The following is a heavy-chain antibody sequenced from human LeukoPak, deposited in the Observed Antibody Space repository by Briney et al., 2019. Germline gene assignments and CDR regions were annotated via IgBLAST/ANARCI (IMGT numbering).Heavy chain of an antibody. CDR3: ARAVAATGSGNWFDP. CDR2: ISRSGSTI. CDR1: GLTFRDSY. J-gene: IGHJ5*02. Sequence: GGSLRLSCAASGLTFRDSYMSWIRQAPGEGLEWVSYISRSGSTIYYADSVKGRFTISRDNAKNSLYLQMNSLRAEDTAVYYCARAVAATGSGNWFDPWGQGTLVTVSS. D-gene: IGHD6-13*01. V-gene: IGHV3-11*01.